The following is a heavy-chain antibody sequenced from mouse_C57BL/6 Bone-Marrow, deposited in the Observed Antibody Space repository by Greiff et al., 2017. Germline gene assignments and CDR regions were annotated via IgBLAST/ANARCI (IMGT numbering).Heavy chain of an antibody. V-gene: IGHV1-19*01. CDR2: INPYNGGT. J-gene: IGHJ1*03. D-gene: IGHD2-5*01. Sequence: EVHLVESGPVLVKPGASVKMSCKASGYTFTDYYMNWVKQSHGKSLEWIGVINPYNGGTSYNQKFKGKATLTVDKSSSTAYMELNSLTSEDSAVYYCASYSNSWYFDVWGTGTTVTVSS. CDR1: GYTFTDYY. CDR3: ASYSNSWYFDV.